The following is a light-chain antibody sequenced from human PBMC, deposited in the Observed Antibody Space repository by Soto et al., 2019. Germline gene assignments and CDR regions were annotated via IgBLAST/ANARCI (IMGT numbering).Light chain of an antibody. CDR1: QSVSSN. J-gene: IGKJ1*01. CDR3: QQYNKWPRT. CDR2: GAS. Sequence: EIVVTQSPSTLSVSPGERATLSFRASQSVSSNLAWYQQKPGQAPRLLIYGASTRATGIPARFSGSGSGTEFTLTISSLQSEDFAVYYCQQYNKWPRTFGQGTKVDIK. V-gene: IGKV3D-15*01.